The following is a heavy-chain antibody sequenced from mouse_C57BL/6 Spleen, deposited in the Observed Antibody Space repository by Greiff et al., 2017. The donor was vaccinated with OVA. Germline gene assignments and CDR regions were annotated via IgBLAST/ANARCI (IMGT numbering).Heavy chain of an antibody. CDR1: GYTFTDYE. J-gene: IGHJ4*01. CDR3: TSRYGSSPYYYAMDY. V-gene: IGHV1-15*01. Sequence: QVQLQQSGAELVRPGASVTLSCKASGYTFTDYEMHWVKQTPVHGLEWIGAIDPETGGTAYNQKFKGKAILTADKSSSTAYMELRSLTSEDSAVYYVTSRYGSSPYYYAMDYWGQGTSVTVSS. D-gene: IGHD1-1*01. CDR2: IDPETGGT.